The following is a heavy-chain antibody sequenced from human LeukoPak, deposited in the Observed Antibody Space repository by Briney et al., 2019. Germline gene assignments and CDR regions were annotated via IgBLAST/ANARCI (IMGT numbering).Heavy chain of an antibody. V-gene: IGHV3-7*01. D-gene: IGHD5-12*01. CDR3: ARRGYSGYDPMGAFDY. CDR2: IKQDGSGK. Sequence: GGSLRLSCAASGFTFSSYNMNWVRQAPGKGLEWVANIKQDGSGKYYVDSVKGRFTISRDNAKNSLYLQMNSLRAEDTAVYYCARRGYSGYDPMGAFDYWGQGTLVTVSS. CDR1: GFTFSSYN. J-gene: IGHJ4*02.